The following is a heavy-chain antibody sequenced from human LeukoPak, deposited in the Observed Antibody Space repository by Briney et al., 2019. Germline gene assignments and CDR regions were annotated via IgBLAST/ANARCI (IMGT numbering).Heavy chain of an antibody. D-gene: IGHD3-9*01. J-gene: IGHJ4*02. V-gene: IGHV4-4*07. CDR2: IYTSGST. CDR3: AREGRYFDFDY. CDR1: GGSISSYY. Sequence: PSETLSLTCTVSGGSISSYYWSWIRQPAGKGLEWIGRIYTSGSTNYNPSLKSRVTISVDTTKNQFSLKLSSVTAADTAVYYCAREGRYFDFDYWGQGTLVTVSS.